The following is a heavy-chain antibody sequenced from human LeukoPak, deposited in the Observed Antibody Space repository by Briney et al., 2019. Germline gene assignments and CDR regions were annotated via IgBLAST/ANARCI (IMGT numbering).Heavy chain of an antibody. V-gene: IGHV4-34*01. Sequence: SETLSLTCAVYGGSFSDYYWGWIRQPPGKGLEWIGEISPSGSTNYSPSLKSQVTISVDTSTSQFSLKLSSVAAADTAVYFCVRVGYSYVINDWSRTGLGAYPTKYYYHMDVWDKGTTVTVSS. D-gene: IGHD5-18*01. CDR2: ISPSGST. J-gene: IGHJ6*03. CDR1: GGSFSDYY. CDR3: VRVGYSYVINDWSRTGLGAYPTKYYYHMDV.